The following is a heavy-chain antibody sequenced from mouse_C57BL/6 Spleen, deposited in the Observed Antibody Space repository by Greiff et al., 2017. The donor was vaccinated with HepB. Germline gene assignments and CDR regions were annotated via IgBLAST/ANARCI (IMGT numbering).Heavy chain of an antibody. Sequence: EVKLVESGGGLVKPGGSLKLSCAASGFTFSSYAMSWVRQTPEKRLEWVATISDGGSYTYYPDNVKGRFTISRDNAKNNLYLQMSHLKSEDTAMYYCARVYDYDGGNYFDYWGQGTTLTVSS. V-gene: IGHV5-4*03. D-gene: IGHD2-4*01. J-gene: IGHJ2*01. CDR2: ISDGGSYT. CDR3: ARVYDYDGGNYFDY. CDR1: GFTFSSYA.